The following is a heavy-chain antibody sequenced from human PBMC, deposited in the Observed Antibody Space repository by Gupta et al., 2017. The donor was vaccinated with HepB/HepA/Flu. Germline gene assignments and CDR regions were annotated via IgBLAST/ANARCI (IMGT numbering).Heavy chain of an antibody. J-gene: IGHJ6*02. D-gene: IGHD6-6*01. CDR3: AKASYTLVPYYYYGMDA. Sequence: EVQLWESGGGLVQPGGSLRLSCVAPGFTFSSYAMSWVRQAPGKGLEWVSGVSGSGASTDYSHSVKGRFTVSGDNSKNTLFLQMNSLRADDSAVYYCAKASYTLVPYYYYGMDAWGQGTTVTVSS. CDR2: VSGSGAST. V-gene: IGHV3-23*01. CDR1: GFTFSSYA.